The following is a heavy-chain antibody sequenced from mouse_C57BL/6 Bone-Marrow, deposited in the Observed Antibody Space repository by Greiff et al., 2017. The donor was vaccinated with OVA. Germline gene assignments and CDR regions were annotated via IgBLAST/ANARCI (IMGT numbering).Heavy chain of an antibody. CDR2: ISSGGSYT. Sequence: EVHLVESGGDLVKPGGSLKLSCAASGFTFSSYGMSWVRQTPDKRLEWVATISSGGSYTYYPDSVKGRFTISRDNAKNTLYLQMSSLKSEDTAMYYCARHGPIMNWFAYWGPGTLVTVSA. CDR1: GFTFSSYG. V-gene: IGHV5-6*01. J-gene: IGHJ3*01. CDR3: ARHGPIMNWFAY.